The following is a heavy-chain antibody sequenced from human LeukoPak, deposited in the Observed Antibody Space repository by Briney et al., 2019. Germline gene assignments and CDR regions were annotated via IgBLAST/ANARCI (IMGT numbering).Heavy chain of an antibody. D-gene: IGHD3-10*02. CDR3: ARGLRNYYVYGMDV. CDR2: IYYSGST. CDR1: GGSISSSSYY. J-gene: IGHJ6*02. Sequence: SETLSLTCTVSGGSISSSSYYWGWIRQPPGKGLEWIGYIYYSGSTNYNPSLKSRVTISVDTSKNQFSLKLSSVTAADTAVYYCARGLRNYYVYGMDVWGQGTTVTVSS. V-gene: IGHV4-61*05.